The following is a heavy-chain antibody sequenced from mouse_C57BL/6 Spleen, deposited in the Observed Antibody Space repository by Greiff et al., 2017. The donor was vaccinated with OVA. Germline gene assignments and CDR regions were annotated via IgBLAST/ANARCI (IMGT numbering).Heavy chain of an antibody. CDR2: IDPETGGT. D-gene: IGHD1-1*01. CDR1: GYTFTDYE. CDR3: TRDPNYYPFDY. V-gene: IGHV1-15*01. Sequence: QVQLQQSGAELVRPGASVTLSCKASGYTFTDYEMHWVKQTPVHGLEWIGAIDPETGGTAYNQKFKGKAILTADKSSRTAYMELRSLTSEDSAVYYCTRDPNYYPFDYWGQGTTLTVSS. J-gene: IGHJ2*01.